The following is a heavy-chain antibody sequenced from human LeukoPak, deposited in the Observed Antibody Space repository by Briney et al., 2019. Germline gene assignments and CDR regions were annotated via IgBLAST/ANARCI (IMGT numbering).Heavy chain of an antibody. D-gene: IGHD3-3*01. CDR3: AKGTYDFWSGYIPHGG. J-gene: IGHJ4*02. CDR1: GFTFSSYG. CDR2: IRYDGSNK. Sequence: GGSLRLSCAASGFTFSSYGMHWVRQAPGKGLEWVAFIRYDGSNKYYADSVKGRFTISRDNSKNTLYLQMNSLRAEDTAVYYCAKGTYDFWSGYIPHGGWGQGTLVTVSS. V-gene: IGHV3-30*02.